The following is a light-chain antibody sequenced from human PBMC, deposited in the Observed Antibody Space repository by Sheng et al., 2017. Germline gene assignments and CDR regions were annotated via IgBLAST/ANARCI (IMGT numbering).Light chain of an antibody. J-gene: IGLJ3*02. CDR3: LASASTAVV. CDR2: QDT. CDR1: KLGDKY. V-gene: IGLV3-1*01. Sequence: SYELTQPPSVSVSPGQTASITCSGDKLGDKYVCWYQQKPGQSPVLVIYQDTKRPSGIPDRFSGSNSGNTATLTISGTQPLDEADYYCLASASTAVVFGGGTKLTVL.